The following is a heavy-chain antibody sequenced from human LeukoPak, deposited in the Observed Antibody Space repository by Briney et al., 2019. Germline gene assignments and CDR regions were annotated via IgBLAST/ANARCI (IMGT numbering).Heavy chain of an antibody. CDR3: ARRMGYDIWYPLDP. CDR2: IYPGDFDT. V-gene: IGHV5-51*01. Sequence: GESLKISCKGYGYSFTSYWIAWVRQMPGKGLEWMGIIYPGDFDTRYSPSFQGQVTFSADKSISTAYLQWSSLKASDTAMYYCARRMGYDIWYPLDPWGQGTLATVSS. CDR1: GYSFTSYW. J-gene: IGHJ5*02. D-gene: IGHD3-9*01.